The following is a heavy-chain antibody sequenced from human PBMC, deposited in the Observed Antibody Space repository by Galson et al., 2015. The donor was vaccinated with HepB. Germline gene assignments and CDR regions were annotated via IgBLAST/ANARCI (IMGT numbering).Heavy chain of an antibody. CDR2: IRSNAYGGTT. Sequence: SLRLSCAASGFTFGDYAMSWFRQAPGKGLEWVGFIRSNAYGGTTEYAASVKGRFTISRDDSKSIAYLQMNSLKTEDTAVYYCTRGADGYWHGDFDYWGQGTLVTVSS. CDR3: TRGADGYWHGDFDY. D-gene: IGHD2-2*03. V-gene: IGHV3-49*03. J-gene: IGHJ4*02. CDR1: GFTFGDYA.